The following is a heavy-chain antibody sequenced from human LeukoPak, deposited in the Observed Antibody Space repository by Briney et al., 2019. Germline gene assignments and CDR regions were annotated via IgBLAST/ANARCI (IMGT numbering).Heavy chain of an antibody. CDR2: AYTSGAT. V-gene: IGHV4-61*09. D-gene: IGHD6-13*01. CDR3: ARGGSSWPIPPHWFDY. Sequence: PSETLSLTCTVSGDSITTGNYYWSWVRQPGGKGLEWIGHAYTSGATNSNPSLKNRVSISIDPSKNQFSLDLDSVTAADTAVYYCARGGSSWPIPPHWFDYWGPGVLVTVSS. J-gene: IGHJ4*02. CDR1: GDSITTGNYY.